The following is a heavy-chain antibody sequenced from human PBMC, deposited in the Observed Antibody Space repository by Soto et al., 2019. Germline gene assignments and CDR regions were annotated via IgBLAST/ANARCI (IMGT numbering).Heavy chain of an antibody. J-gene: IGHJ5*02. D-gene: IGHD2-2*01. CDR1: GYTFTSYA. Sequence: ASVKVSCKASGYTFTSYALQWVRQAPGQRLEWMGWINAGNGNTKYSQKFQGRVTITRDTSASTAYMELSSLRSEDTAVYYCARAEGEYQLLRLAPWGQGTLVTVSS. CDR2: INAGNGNT. CDR3: ARAEGEYQLLRLAP. V-gene: IGHV1-3*01.